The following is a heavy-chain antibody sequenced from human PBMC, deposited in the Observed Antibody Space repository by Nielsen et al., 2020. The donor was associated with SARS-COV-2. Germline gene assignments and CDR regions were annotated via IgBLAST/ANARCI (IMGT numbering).Heavy chain of an antibody. Sequence: GESLRLSCAASGFTFSSYAMHWVRQAPGKGLAWVAVMSYDVTTTNYADSLKGRFTISRDNSKNTLYLQMNRLRVEDTAVYYCVRVRGVGTNLGGGFDIWGQGTMVIVSS. CDR2: MSYDVTTT. J-gene: IGHJ3*02. D-gene: IGHD1-26*01. CDR1: GFTFSSYA. V-gene: IGHV3-30-3*01. CDR3: VRVRGVGTNLGGGFDI.